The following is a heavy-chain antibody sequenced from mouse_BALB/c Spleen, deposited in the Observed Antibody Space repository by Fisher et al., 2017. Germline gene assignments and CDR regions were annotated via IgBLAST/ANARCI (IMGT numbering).Heavy chain of an antibody. V-gene: IGHV1-69*02. J-gene: IGHJ4*01. Sequence: KFKGKATLTVDKSSSTAYMQLKSLTSEDSAVYYCTWGYYAMDYWGQGTSVTVSS. CDR3: TWGYYAMDY.